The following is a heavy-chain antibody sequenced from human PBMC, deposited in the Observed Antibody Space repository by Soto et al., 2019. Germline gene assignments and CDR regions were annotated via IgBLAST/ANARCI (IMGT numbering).Heavy chain of an antibody. CDR2: ISYEGSNK. Sequence: QVQLVESGGGVVQPGRSLRLSCTASGFTFSDYVMHWVRQAPGKGLEWVAVISYEGSNKYYADSVKGRFTISRDNSKNTLYLQMNSLRAEDTAVYYCAKDFQDSSGVDYWGQGTLVTVSS. D-gene: IGHD3-22*01. CDR3: AKDFQDSSGVDY. V-gene: IGHV3-30*18. CDR1: GFTFSDYV. J-gene: IGHJ4*02.